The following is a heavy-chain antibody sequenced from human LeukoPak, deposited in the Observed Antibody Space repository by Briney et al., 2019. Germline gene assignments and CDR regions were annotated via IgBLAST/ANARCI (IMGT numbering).Heavy chain of an antibody. V-gene: IGHV1-2*02. J-gene: IGHJ5*02. D-gene: IGHD3-22*01. CDR3: ARDRTYYYDSSGYYRNNWFDP. Sequence: ASVKVSCKASGYTFTGYYMHWVRQAAGQGLEWMGWINPNSGGTNYAQKFQGRVTMTRDTSISTAYMELSRLRSDDTAVYYCARDRTYYYDSSGYYRNNWFDPWGQGTLVTVSS. CDR1: GYTFTGYY. CDR2: INPNSGGT.